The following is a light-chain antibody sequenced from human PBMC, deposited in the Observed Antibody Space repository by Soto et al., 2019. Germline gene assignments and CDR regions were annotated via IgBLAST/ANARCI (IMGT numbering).Light chain of an antibody. J-gene: IGKJ1*01. CDR1: RDLPTY. CDR3: QQYDNLPPTWT. Sequence: DIQMTQSPSSLSASVGNRVTITCRASRDLPTYLTWYKQKPGKAPNLLIYDASILETGVPSRFSGGGSGTHFTFTISNLQPEDIATYYCQQYDNLPPTWTFGQGTKVEIE. CDR2: DAS. V-gene: IGKV1-33*01.